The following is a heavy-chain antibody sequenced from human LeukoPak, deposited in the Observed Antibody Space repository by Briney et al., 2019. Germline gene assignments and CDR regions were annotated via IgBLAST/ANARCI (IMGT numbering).Heavy chain of an antibody. V-gene: IGHV1-69*01. CDR3: AREGRYCSGGRCPGGFDP. CDR1: GCTFSSYA. D-gene: IGHD2-15*01. CDR2: IIPIFGTA. Sequence: SVKVSCKASGCTFSSYAISWVRQAPRQGLEWMGGIIPIFGTANYAQKFQGRVTITADESTSTAYMELSSLRSEDTAVYYCAREGRYCSGGRCPGGFDPWGQGPLVTVSS. J-gene: IGHJ5*02.